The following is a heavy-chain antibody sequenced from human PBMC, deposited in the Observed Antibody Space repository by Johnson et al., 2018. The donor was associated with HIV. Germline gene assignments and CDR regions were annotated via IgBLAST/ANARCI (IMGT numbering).Heavy chain of an antibody. J-gene: IGHJ3*02. CDR1: GFRFSSYA. CDR2: ISYDGSNE. V-gene: IGHV3-30-3*01. CDR3: ARAATIFGVITDYHEALDI. D-gene: IGHD3-3*01. Sequence: VPLVESGGGVVQPGRSLRLSCAASGFRFSSYAMHWVRQAPGRGLEWVAVISYDGSNEYYGDSVKGRFTISRDNSKNTLYLQTNSLRAEDTAAYYCARAATIFGVITDYHEALDIWGQGTMVTVSS.